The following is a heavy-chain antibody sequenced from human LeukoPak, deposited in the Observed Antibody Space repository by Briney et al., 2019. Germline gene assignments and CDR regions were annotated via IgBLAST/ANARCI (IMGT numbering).Heavy chain of an antibody. J-gene: IGHJ4*02. D-gene: IGHD5-12*01. CDR2: ISSNGGNT. Sequence: GGSLRLSCAASGFSFSTYAMSWVRQAPGKGLEYVAAISSNGGNTYYANSVKGGFTISRDNSKNTLYLQMGSLRVEDMAVYYCARRDASGYFSDYWGQGTLVTVSS. CDR3: ARRDASGYFSDY. V-gene: IGHV3-64*01. CDR1: GFSFSTYA.